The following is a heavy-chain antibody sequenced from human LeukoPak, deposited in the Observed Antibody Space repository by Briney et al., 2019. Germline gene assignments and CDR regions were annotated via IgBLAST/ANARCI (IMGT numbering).Heavy chain of an antibody. V-gene: IGHV3-21*01. CDR3: GRDSRMNYYAS. D-gene: IGHD3-3*01. J-gene: IGHJ5*02. CDR2: ISASSSHI. CDR1: GFIFSSSG. Sequence: KPGGSLRLSCAASGFIFSSSGMNWVRQSPGKGLEWVSSISASSSHIYYADSVRGRFTISRDNAGNSLYLQMNSLRAEDTAMYYCGRDSRMNYYASWGRGTLVTVSS.